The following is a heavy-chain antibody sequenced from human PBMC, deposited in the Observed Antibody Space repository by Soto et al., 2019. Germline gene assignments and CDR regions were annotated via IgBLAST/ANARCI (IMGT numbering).Heavy chain of an antibody. CDR1: GGSISSYY. D-gene: IGHD2-2*02. V-gene: IGHV4-59*01. Sequence: SETLSLTCTVSGGSISSYYWSWIRQPPGKGLEWIGYIYYSGSTNYNPSLKSRVTISVDTSKNQFSLKLSSVTAADTAVYYCARPYCSSTSCHTRRGYFQHWGQGTLVTVSS. J-gene: IGHJ1*01. CDR2: IYYSGST. CDR3: ARPYCSSTSCHTRRGYFQH.